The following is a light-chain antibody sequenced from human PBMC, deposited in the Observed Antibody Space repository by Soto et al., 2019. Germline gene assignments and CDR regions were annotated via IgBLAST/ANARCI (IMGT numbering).Light chain of an antibody. V-gene: IGLV2-14*01. J-gene: IGLJ1*01. CDR2: NVS. Sequence: QSVLTQASSFSGSPGQSSTISCTGTISDVGGYNYVSWYQQFPGKVPKLLIYNVSNRPSGVSNRFSGSKSGNTASLTISGLQAEDEADYFCTSSTSGSLYVFGTGTKVTVL. CDR3: TSSTSGSLYV. CDR1: ISDVGGYNY.